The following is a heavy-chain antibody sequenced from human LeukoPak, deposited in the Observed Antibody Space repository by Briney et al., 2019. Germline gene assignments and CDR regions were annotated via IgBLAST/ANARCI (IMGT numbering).Heavy chain of an antibody. J-gene: IGHJ4*02. D-gene: IGHD6-19*01. CDR2: IWYDGSNK. Sequence: PGGSLRLSCAASGFTFSSYGMHWVRQAPGKRLGWVAVIWYDGSNKYYADSVKGRFTISRDNSKNTLYLQMNSLRAEDTAVYYCARLTASSALDYWGQGTLVTVSS. CDR1: GFTFSSYG. V-gene: IGHV3-33*01. CDR3: ARLTASSALDY.